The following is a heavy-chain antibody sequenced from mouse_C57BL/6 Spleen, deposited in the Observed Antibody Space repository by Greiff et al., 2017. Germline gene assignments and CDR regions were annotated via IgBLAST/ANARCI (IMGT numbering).Heavy chain of an antibody. CDR3: ARRGNWDGVAWFAY. D-gene: IGHD4-1*01. CDR1: GYTFTDYN. CDR2: INPNNGGT. V-gene: IGHV1-18*01. J-gene: IGHJ3*01. Sequence: EVQLQQSGPELVKPGASVKIPCKASGYTFTDYNMDWVKQSHGKSLEWIGDINPNNGGTIYNQKFKGKATLTVDKSSSTAYMELRSLTSGDTAVYYCARRGNWDGVAWFAYWGQGTLVTVSA.